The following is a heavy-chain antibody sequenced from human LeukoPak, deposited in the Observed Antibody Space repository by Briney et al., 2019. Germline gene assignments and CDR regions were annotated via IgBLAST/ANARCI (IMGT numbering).Heavy chain of an antibody. CDR1: GFTFSSYN. CDR3: ARDPPSFQH. J-gene: IGHJ1*01. CDR2: VSSDSNYI. V-gene: IGHV3-21*04. Sequence: PGGSLRLSCAASGFTFSSYNINWVRRAPGKGLEWVSSVSSDSNYIYYADSVKGRFTISRDNAKNSAYLQMNNLRAEDTALYYCARDPPSFQHWGQGTLVTVSS.